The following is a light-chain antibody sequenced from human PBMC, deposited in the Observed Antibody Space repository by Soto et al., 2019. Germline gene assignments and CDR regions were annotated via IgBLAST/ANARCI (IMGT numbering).Light chain of an antibody. J-gene: IGKJ4*01. V-gene: IGKV3-20*01. CDR1: QGVTSSY. CDR2: GAS. Sequence: EIVLTQSPGTLSLSPGERATLSCRASQGVTSSYLAWYQQKPGQAPKLLIYGASIRAAGIPDRFSGSGSGTDFTLTISRLEPEDFAVYYGQQYDRSPLTFGGGTKVEIK. CDR3: QQYDRSPLT.